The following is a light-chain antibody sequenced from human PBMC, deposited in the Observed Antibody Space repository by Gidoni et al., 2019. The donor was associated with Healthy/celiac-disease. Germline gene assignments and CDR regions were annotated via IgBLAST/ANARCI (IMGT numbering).Light chain of an antibody. CDR2: VAS. V-gene: IGKV3-20*01. J-gene: IGKJ4*01. CDR3: QQYGSAPLT. CDR1: ESVRSDY. Sequence: EIVLTPSPGTLSLSPGERATLSCRASESVRSDYLAWYQQKPGQAPRLLIYVASSRATGIPDRFSGSGSGTDFTLTISRLEAEDFAVYYCQQYGSAPLTFXGXTKVEIK.